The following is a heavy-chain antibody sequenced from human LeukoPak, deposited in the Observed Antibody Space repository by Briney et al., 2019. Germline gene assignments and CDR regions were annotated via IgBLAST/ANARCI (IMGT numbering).Heavy chain of an antibody. J-gene: IGHJ4*02. CDR3: ASRHSDGYFDY. CDR1: GFTFDEYA. D-gene: IGHD3-22*01. Sequence: TGGSLRLSCAASGFTFDEYAMSWVRQLPGKGLEWVSGLNWNGDTTDHADSVRGRFTISRDNAKNSLYLQMNSLTAEDTAFYYCASRHSDGYFDYWGQGTLVTVSS. CDR2: LNWNGDTT. V-gene: IGHV3-20*04.